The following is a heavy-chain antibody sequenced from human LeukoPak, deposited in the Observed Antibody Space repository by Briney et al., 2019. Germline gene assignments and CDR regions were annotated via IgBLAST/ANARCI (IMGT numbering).Heavy chain of an antibody. V-gene: IGHV4-59*11. J-gene: IGHJ4*02. Sequence: PSETLSLTCTVSGGSISSHYWSWIRQPPGKGLEWIGYIYYSGSTNYNPFLKSRVTISVDTSKNQFSLKLSSVTDAETAVYYCARGGNRRSSPLGYWGQGTLVTVSS. D-gene: IGHD4-23*01. CDR3: ARGGNRRSSPLGY. CDR1: GGSISSHY. CDR2: IYYSGST.